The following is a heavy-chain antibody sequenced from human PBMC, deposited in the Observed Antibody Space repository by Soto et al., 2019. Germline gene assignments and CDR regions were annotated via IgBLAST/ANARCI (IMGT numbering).Heavy chain of an antibody. CDR3: ARELLVEPTVGYFDY. D-gene: IGHD2-2*01. Sequence: QGQLVQSGAEVKKPGASVKVSCKASSYTFTSYGFAWVRQAPGQGLEWMGWISPYNGNTKYAQKLQGRVTMTTDTSTSTAYMELRSLRSDDTAVYYCARELLVEPTVGYFDYWGQGTLVTVSS. CDR2: ISPYNGNT. J-gene: IGHJ4*02. CDR1: SYTFTSYG. V-gene: IGHV1-18*01.